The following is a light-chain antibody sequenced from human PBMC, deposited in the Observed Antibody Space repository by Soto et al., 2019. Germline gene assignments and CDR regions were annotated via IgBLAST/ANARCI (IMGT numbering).Light chain of an antibody. Sequence: EIVLTQSPGTLSLSPGERATLSCRASQSVSSSYLAWYQQKPGQAPRLLIYGASSRATGIPDRFSGSGSGTDFTLTISRLEPDDFAVYFCQQYGNSPPNTFGQGNKVEIK. J-gene: IGKJ2*01. V-gene: IGKV3-20*01. CDR1: QSVSSSY. CDR3: QQYGNSPPNT. CDR2: GAS.